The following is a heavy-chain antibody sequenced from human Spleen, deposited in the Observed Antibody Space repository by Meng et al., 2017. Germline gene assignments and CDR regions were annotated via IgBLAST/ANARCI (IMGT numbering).Heavy chain of an antibody. CDR1: GYTFTTFS. V-gene: IGHV1-3*04. CDR3: ARDGDYGIDY. Sequence: QVRLWRSGAEVKRPGASVKVSCRASGYTFTTFSIHWVRQAPGQRLEWMGWINTGNGNTRYSQKFQGRVTITRDTSASTAYMELSSLGSEDTAVFYCARDGDYGIDYWGQGTLVTVSS. CDR2: INTGNGNT. J-gene: IGHJ4*02. D-gene: IGHD4-17*01.